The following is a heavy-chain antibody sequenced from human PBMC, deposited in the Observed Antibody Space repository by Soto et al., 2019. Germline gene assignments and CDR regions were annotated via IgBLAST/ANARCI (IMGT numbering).Heavy chain of an antibody. Sequence: GASVKVSCKASGYTFTSYYMHWVRQAPGQGLEWMGIINPSGGSTSYAQKFQGRVTMTRDTSTSTVYMELSSLRSEDTAVYYCARDWGYCSGGSCYSLWYYSYGMDVWGQGTTVTVSS. J-gene: IGHJ6*02. CDR2: INPSGGST. CDR1: GYTFTSYY. CDR3: ARDWGYCSGGSCYSLWYYSYGMDV. V-gene: IGHV1-46*01. D-gene: IGHD2-15*01.